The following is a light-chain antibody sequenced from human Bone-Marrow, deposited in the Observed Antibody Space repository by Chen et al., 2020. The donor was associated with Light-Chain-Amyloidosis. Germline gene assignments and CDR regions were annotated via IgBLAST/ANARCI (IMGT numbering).Light chain of an antibody. CDR1: NIGSTS. Sequence: SYVLTQPSSVSVAPGQTATIACGGNNIGSTSVHCYQQTPGQAPLLVVYDDCDRPSGIPERFSACNAGTTATLTISMVEAGDEADYYCPVWDRSSDRPVFGGGTKLTVL. V-gene: IGLV3-21*02. CDR2: DDC. J-gene: IGLJ3*02. CDR3: PVWDRSSDRPV.